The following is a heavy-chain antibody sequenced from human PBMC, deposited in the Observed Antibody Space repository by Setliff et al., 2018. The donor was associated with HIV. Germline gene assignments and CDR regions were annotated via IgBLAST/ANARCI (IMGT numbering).Heavy chain of an antibody. CDR1: GFTFSNHW. CDR3: AREGYGSGSYYLYYYYMDV. CDR2: ISTDATDK. D-gene: IGHD3-10*01. Sequence: GGSLRLSCAASGFTFSNHWMHWVRLVPGKGLVWVSRISTDATDKNYADSVKGRFTISRDNAKNSLYLQMNSLRAEDTALYYCAREGYGSGSYYLYYYYMDVWGKGTTVTVSS. J-gene: IGHJ6*03. V-gene: IGHV3-74*01.